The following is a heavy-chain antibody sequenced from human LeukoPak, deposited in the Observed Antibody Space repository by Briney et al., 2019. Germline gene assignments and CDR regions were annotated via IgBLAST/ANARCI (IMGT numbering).Heavy chain of an antibody. J-gene: IGHJ6*03. CDR1: GGTFSSYA. CDR2: VIPILGTS. V-gene: IGHV1-69*05. Sequence: SVKVSCKASGGTFSSYAINWVRQAPGQGLEWMGGVIPILGTSNYAQKFQGRVTITTDESTSTAYMEVSSLRSEDTAVYFCGAIPARHNYYYYYMDVWGKGTTVTVSS. D-gene: IGHD6-6*01. CDR3: GAIPARHNYYYYYMDV.